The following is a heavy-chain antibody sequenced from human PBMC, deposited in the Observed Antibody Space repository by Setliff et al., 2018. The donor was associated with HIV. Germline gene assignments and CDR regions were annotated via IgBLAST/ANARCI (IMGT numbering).Heavy chain of an antibody. CDR3: AREDPPADFHFWSGRLAD. J-gene: IGHJ4*02. CDR1: GFTFSSYW. CDR2: IRNDGSDK. Sequence: GGSLRLSCAASGFTFSSYWMSWFRQAPGKGLEWVAFIRNDGSDKHYVDSVKGRFTISRDNSKNTLYLQMKSLRAEDTAVYYCAREDPPADFHFWSGRLADWGQGSLVTVSS. D-gene: IGHD3-3*02. V-gene: IGHV3-30*02.